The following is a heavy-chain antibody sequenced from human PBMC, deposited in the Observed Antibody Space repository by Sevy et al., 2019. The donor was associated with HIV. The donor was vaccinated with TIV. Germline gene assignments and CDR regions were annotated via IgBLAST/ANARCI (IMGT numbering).Heavy chain of an antibody. CDR1: GDSVSSNSAA. Sequence: SQTLSLTCAISGDSVSSNSAAWNWIRQSPSRGLEWLGRTYYRSKWYNDYAVSVKSRITINPDTSKNQFSLQLNSVTPEDTAVYYCARDWDHCSGWSLYNWFDPWGQGTLVTVSS. D-gene: IGHD6-19*01. CDR3: ARDWDHCSGWSLYNWFDP. CDR2: TYYRSKWYN. J-gene: IGHJ5*02. V-gene: IGHV6-1*01.